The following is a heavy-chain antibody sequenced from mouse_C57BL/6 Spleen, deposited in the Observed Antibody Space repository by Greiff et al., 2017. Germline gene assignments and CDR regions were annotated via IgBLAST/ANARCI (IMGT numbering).Heavy chain of an antibody. CDR3: AKGFYEGYFDN. J-gene: IGHJ2*01. CDR2: INYDGSST. D-gene: IGHD2-3*01. V-gene: IGHV5-16*01. Sequence: EVHLVESEGGLVQPGSSMKLSCTASGFTFSDYYMAWVRQVPEKGLEWVANINYDGSSTYYLDSLKSRFIISRDNAKNILYLQMSSLKSEDTATYYGAKGFYEGYFDNGAQGPIPTFSS. CDR1: GFTFSDYY.